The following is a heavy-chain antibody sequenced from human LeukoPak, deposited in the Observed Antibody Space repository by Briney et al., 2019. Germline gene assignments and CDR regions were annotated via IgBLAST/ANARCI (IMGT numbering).Heavy chain of an antibody. J-gene: IGHJ5*01. V-gene: IGHV3-74*01. CDR1: GFTFSSYW. Sequence: GGSLRLSCEASGFTFSSYWMHWVRQAPGKGLVWVSRIKFDGSETNYADSVKGRFTISRDNAKNTLYLQMNSLRAEDTAVYYCAGVITYIDSWGQGTLVTASS. CDR3: AGVITYIDS. CDR2: IKFDGSET. D-gene: IGHD3-16*01.